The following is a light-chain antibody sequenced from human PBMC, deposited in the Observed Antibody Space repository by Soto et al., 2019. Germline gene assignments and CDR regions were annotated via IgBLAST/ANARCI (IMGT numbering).Light chain of an antibody. J-gene: IGLJ3*02. CDR1: FSDINTYNF. CDR2: DVS. CDR3: CIYPGTRSV. V-gene: IGLV2-14*01. Sequence: QSALTQPASVSGSPGQSITISCTGTFSDINTYNFVSWFRQHPGKAPKLMIYDVSSRPSGVSDRFSGSKSGKTASLTISGLQAEDEADYYCCIYPGTRSVFGGGPKVTVL.